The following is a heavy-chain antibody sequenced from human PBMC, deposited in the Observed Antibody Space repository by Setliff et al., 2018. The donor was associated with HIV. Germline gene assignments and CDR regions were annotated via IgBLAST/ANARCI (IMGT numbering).Heavy chain of an antibody. CDR2: MNPKSGNT. D-gene: IGHD3-10*01. V-gene: IGHV1-8*01. CDR1: GGTFSTYV. Sequence: ASVKVSCKTSGGTFSTYVISWVRQAPGQGLEWMGWMNPKSGNTGYARKFQGRVTMTRDTSIDTAYMELTSLRAEDTAVYYCARDVLRGSSVFDYWGQGTLVTVSS. CDR3: ARDVLRGSSVFDY. J-gene: IGHJ4*02.